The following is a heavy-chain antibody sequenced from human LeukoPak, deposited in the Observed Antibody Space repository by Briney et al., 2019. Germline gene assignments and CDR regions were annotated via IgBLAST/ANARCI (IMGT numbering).Heavy chain of an antibody. CDR2: IYYSGST. CDR1: GGSISSYY. CDR3: ARDHCSGGSCYFPLDY. J-gene: IGHJ4*02. D-gene: IGHD2-15*01. Sequence: SETLSLTCTVSGGSISSYYWSWIRQPPGKGLEWIGYIYYSGSTNYNPSLKSRVTISVDTSKNQFSLKLSSVTAADTAVYYCARDHCSGGSCYFPLDYWGQGTLVTVSS. V-gene: IGHV4-59*01.